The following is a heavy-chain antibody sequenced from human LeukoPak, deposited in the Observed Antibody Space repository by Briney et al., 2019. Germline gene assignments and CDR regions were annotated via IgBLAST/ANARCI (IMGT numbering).Heavy chain of an antibody. J-gene: IGHJ4*02. CDR2: IYSSGST. Sequence: GGSLRLSCAASGFTFSSYAMSWVRQAPGKGLEWVSVIYSSGSTYYADSVKGRFTISRDNSKNTLYLQMNSLRAEDTAVYYCARDLYGVSHDYWGQGTLVTVSS. D-gene: IGHD4-17*01. V-gene: IGHV3-23*03. CDR1: GFTFSSYA. CDR3: ARDLYGVSHDY.